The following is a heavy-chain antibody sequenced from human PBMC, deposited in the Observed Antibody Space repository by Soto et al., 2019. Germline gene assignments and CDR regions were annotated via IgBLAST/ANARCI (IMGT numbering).Heavy chain of an antibody. D-gene: IGHD6-19*01. CDR2: ISAYNGNT. V-gene: IGHV1-18*01. J-gene: IGHJ6*02. Sequence: ASVNVSCKASGYTFTSYGISWVRQAPGQGLEWMGWISAYNGNTNYAQKLQGRVTMTTDTSTSTAYMELRSLRSDDTAVYYCARDAYSSGWYVYYYYGMDVWGQGTTVTVSS. CDR3: ARDAYSSGWYVYYYYGMDV. CDR1: GYTFTSYG.